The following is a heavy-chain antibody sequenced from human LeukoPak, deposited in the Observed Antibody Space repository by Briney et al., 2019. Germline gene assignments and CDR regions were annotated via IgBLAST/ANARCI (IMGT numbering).Heavy chain of an antibody. Sequence: GGSLRLSCAASGFTFSSYWMSWVRQAPGKGLEWVANIKQDGSEKYYVDSVRGRFTISRDNAKNSLYLQMNSLRAEDTAVYYCARDEPLIDYGDYGRYFDYWGQGTLVTVSS. D-gene: IGHD4-17*01. CDR3: ARDEPLIDYGDYGRYFDY. CDR1: GFTFSSYW. J-gene: IGHJ4*02. CDR2: IKQDGSEK. V-gene: IGHV3-7*03.